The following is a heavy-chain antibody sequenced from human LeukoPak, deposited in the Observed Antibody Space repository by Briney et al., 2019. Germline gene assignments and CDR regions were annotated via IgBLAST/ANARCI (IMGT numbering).Heavy chain of an antibody. D-gene: IGHD1-26*01. CDR3: ARDPFSGSYEYYYHYMDV. V-gene: IGHV1-18*01. CDR2: ISAYNGNT. Sequence: SVKVSCKASGYTFTSYGISWVRQAPGQGLEWMGWISAYNGNTNYAQKLQGRVTMTTDTSTSTAYMELRSLRSDDTAVYYCARDPFSGSYEYYYHYMDVWGKGTTVTVSS. CDR1: GYTFTSYG. J-gene: IGHJ6*03.